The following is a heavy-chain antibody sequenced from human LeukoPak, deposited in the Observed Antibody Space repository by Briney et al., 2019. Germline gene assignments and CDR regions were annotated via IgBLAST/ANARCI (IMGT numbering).Heavy chain of an antibody. CDR3: AKGILTGRNEPEIYYYYMDV. J-gene: IGHJ6*03. CDR1: GFTFSSYG. V-gene: IGHV3-33*06. CDR2: IWYDGSNK. Sequence: GRSLRLSCAASGFTFSSYGMHWVRQAPGKGLEWVAVIWYDGSNKYYADSVKGRFTISRDNSKNTLYLQMNSLRAEDTAVYYCAKGILTGRNEPEIYYYYMDVWSKGTTVTISS. D-gene: IGHD3-9*01.